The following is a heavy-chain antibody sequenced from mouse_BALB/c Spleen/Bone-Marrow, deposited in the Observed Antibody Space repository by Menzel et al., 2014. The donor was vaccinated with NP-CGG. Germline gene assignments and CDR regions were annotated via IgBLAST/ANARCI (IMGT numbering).Heavy chain of an antibody. V-gene: IGHV1-9*01. CDR1: GYTFCSCW. CDR3: ARGIDYYAMDY. CDR2: ILPGSGST. Sequence: QVQLQQSGAELMKPGASVKISCKATGYTFCSCWIEWVKQRPGHGLEWIGEILPGSGSTNYNEKFKGKATFTADTSSNTAYMQLSSLTSEDSAVYYCARGIDYYAMDYWGQGTSVTVSS. J-gene: IGHJ4*01.